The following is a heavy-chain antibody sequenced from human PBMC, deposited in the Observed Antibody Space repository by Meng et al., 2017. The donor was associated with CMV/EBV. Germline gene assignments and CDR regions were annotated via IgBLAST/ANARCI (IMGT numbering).Heavy chain of an antibody. Sequence: EVQLVESGGGLVKPGWSLRLSCAASGFTFSSYSMNWVRQAPGKGLEWVSSISSSSSYIYYADSVKGRFTISRDNAKNSLYLQMNSLRAEDTAVYYCASVPAATENWFDPWGQGTLVTVSS. V-gene: IGHV3-21*01. CDR2: ISSSSSYI. J-gene: IGHJ5*02. D-gene: IGHD2-2*01. CDR3: ASVPAATENWFDP. CDR1: GFTFSSYS.